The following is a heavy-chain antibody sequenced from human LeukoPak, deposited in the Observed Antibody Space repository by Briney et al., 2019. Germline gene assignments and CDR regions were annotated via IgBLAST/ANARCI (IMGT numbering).Heavy chain of an antibody. J-gene: IGHJ6*03. D-gene: IGHD6-19*01. CDR1: GFTFSSYE. V-gene: IGHV3-48*03. CDR2: ISSSGSTI. Sequence: GGSLRLSCAASGFTFSSYEMNWVRQAPGKGREGVSYISSSGSTIYYADSVKGGFTISRDNAKNSLYLQMNSLRAEDTAVYYCARASSGRGYYYYYMDVWGKGTTVTVSS. CDR3: ARASSGRGYYYYYMDV.